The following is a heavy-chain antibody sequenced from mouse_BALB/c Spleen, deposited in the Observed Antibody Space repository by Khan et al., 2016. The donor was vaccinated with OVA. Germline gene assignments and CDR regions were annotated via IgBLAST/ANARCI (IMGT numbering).Heavy chain of an antibody. D-gene: IGHD2-1*01. CDR3: ARVGYYGKGFAY. J-gene: IGHJ3*01. Sequence: VQLKQSGPELVKPGASVKMSCKATGYTFTSYVMHWVKQKPGQGLEWIGYIYPNNDGPEYNEKFKGKATLTSDKSSSTAYMELSSLTSEDSAVXYCARVGYYGKGFAYWGQGTLVTVSA. V-gene: IGHV1S136*01. CDR1: GYTFTSYV. CDR2: IYPNNDGP.